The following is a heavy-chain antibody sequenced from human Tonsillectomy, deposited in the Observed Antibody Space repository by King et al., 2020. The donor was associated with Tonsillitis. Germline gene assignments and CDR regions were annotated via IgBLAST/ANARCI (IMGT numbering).Heavy chain of an antibody. V-gene: IGHV4-39*02. D-gene: IGHD3-9*01. J-gene: IGHJ4*02. CDR3: GRVDRYVGEGLVDY. CDR1: GGPISSTSYY. Sequence: QLQESGPGLVKPSETLSLTCTVSGGPISSTSYYWTWIRQPPGKGLEWNGSIHASGATYYTPSLNSRVSISVDTSKNLFSLKVTSATAADTAVYYCGRVDRYVGEGLVDYWGQGTLVTVSS. CDR2: IHASGAT.